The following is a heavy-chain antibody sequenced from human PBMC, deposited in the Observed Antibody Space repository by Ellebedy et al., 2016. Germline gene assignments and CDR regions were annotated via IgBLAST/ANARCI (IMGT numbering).Heavy chain of an antibody. CDR1: GITINEQY. CDR2: IYSDGSR. Sequence: GGSLRLSXAASGITINEQYMRWVRQAPGKGLQWVSLIYSDGSRHYADSVKGRFTISRDSSKNTLYLQMDSLRVDDTAVYYCARDPPSINTGTWGWGQGTLVTVSS. J-gene: IGHJ4*02. V-gene: IGHV3-66*01. D-gene: IGHD7-27*01. CDR3: ARDPPSINTGTWG.